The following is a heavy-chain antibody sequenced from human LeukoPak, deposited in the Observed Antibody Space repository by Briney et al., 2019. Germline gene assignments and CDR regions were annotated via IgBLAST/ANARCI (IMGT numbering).Heavy chain of an antibody. J-gene: IGHJ4*02. CDR3: ARPLHNYYFDY. Sequence: GASVKVSCKASGYTFTRYYMHWVRQAPGEGLEWMGWINPNSGGTNYAQKFQGRVTMTRDTSISTAYMELSRLRSDDTAVYYCARPLHNYYFDYWGQGTLVTVSS. CDR1: GYTFTRYY. CDR2: INPNSGGT. D-gene: IGHD5-24*01. V-gene: IGHV1-2*02.